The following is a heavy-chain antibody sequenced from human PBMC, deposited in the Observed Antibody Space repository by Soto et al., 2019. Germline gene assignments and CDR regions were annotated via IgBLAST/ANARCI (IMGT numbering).Heavy chain of an antibody. V-gene: IGHV4-31*03. Sequence: PSETLSLTCTVSGGSISSGGYYWSWIRQHPGKGLEWIGYIYYSGSTYYNPSLKSRVTISVDTSKNQFSLKLSSVTAADTAVYYCARQGDVVVPAALSFYFDYWGQGTLVTVSS. D-gene: IGHD2-2*01. J-gene: IGHJ4*02. CDR3: ARQGDVVVPAALSFYFDY. CDR2: IYYSGST. CDR1: GGSISSGGYY.